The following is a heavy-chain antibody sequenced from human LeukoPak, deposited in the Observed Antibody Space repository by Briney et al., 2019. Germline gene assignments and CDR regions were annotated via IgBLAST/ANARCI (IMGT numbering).Heavy chain of an antibody. CDR2: INPTGGST. J-gene: IGHJ3*02. V-gene: IGHV1-46*01. Sequence: GASVKVSCKASGYTFTSYYMHWVRQAPGQGLEWMGLINPTGGSTGYAQKFQGRVTMTRDMSTSTDYMELSSLRSDDTAVYYCTRDHPTASGSDAFDIWGQGTMVTVSS. CDR1: GYTFTSYY. D-gene: IGHD6-13*01. CDR3: TRDHPTASGSDAFDI.